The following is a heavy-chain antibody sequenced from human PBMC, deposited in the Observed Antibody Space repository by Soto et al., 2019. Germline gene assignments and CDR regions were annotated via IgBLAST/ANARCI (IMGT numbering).Heavy chain of an antibody. Sequence: ASVMVSCKASGYIFTGYYIQWVRQAPGQGLEWMGWINTKTGGTKYAQKFQGRVTMTRDTSINTAYMEVSRLRSDDTAVYYCATDKVAFDMWGQGTMVTVSS. V-gene: IGHV1-2*02. D-gene: IGHD3-9*01. J-gene: IGHJ3*02. CDR1: GYIFTGYY. CDR3: ATDKVAFDM. CDR2: INTKTGGT.